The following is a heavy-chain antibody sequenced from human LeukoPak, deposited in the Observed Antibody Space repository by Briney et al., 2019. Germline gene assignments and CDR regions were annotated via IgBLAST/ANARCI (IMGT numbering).Heavy chain of an antibody. V-gene: IGHV3-48*04. D-gene: IGHD1-14*01. CDR1: GFTFDSHT. J-gene: IGHJ4*02. CDR3: ARDSSGGTEDY. CDR2: ISSSGSTI. Sequence: GGSLRLSCAASGFTFDSHTVIWVRQAPGKGLEWVSYISSSGSTIYYADSVKGRFTISRDNAKNSLYLQMNSLRAEDTAVYYCARDSSGGTEDYWGQGTLVTVSS.